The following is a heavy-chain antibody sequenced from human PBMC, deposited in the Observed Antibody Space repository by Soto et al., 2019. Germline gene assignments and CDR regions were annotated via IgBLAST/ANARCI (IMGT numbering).Heavy chain of an antibody. D-gene: IGHD3-3*01. Sequence: GASVKVSCKASGGTFSSYAISWVRQAPGQGLEWMGGIIPIFGTANYAQKFQGRVTITADESTSTAYMELSSLRSEDTAVYYRATQTRMRFLESCPDYWGPGTLVTVSS. CDR2: IIPIFGTA. CDR1: GGTFSSYA. CDR3: ATQTRMRFLESCPDY. J-gene: IGHJ4*02. V-gene: IGHV1-69*13.